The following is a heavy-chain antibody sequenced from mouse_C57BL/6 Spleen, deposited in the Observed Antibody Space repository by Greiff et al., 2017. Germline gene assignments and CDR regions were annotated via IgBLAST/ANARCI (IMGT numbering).Heavy chain of an antibody. V-gene: IGHV1-42*01. D-gene: IGHD1-1*01. Sequence: VQLQQPGPELVKPGASVKISCKASGYSFTGYYMNWVKQSPEKSLEWIGEINPSTGGTTYNQKFKAKATLTVDKSSSTAYMQLKSLTSEDSAVYYCARHPGSSYDYYAMDYWGQGTSVTVSS. CDR3: ARHPGSSYDYYAMDY. CDR1: GYSFTGYY. J-gene: IGHJ4*01. CDR2: INPSTGGT.